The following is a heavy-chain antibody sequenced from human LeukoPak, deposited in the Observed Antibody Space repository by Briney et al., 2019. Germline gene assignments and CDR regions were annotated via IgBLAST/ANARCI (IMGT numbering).Heavy chain of an antibody. D-gene: IGHD5-18*01. CDR3: ASGIQLWLSDY. V-gene: IGHV3-21*01. CDR1: GFTFSSYS. CDR2: ISSSSSYI. Sequence: GGSLRLSCAASGFTFSSYSMNWVRQAPGKGLEWVSSISSSSSYIYYADSVKGRFTISRDNAKNSLYLQMNSRRAEDTAVYYCASGIQLWLSDYWGQGTLVTVSS. J-gene: IGHJ4*02.